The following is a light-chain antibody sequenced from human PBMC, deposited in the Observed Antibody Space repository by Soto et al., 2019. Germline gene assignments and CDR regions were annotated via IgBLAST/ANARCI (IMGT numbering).Light chain of an antibody. CDR1: QTVISY. CDR2: VGS. CDR3: QQTHRLPLT. V-gene: IGKV1-39*01. Sequence: DIQMTQSPSSLSASVGDRVTITCRAGQTVISYLHWYQQKQGKAPKLLIYVGSYLHSGVPSRFSGSVSGTEFTLNITNLQPEDSATYYCQQTHRLPLTFGGGTKVEIK. J-gene: IGKJ4*01.